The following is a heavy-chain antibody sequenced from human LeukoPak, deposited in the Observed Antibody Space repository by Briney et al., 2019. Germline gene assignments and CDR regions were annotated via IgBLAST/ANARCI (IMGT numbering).Heavy chain of an antibody. J-gene: IGHJ4*02. D-gene: IGHD7-27*01. V-gene: IGHV4-59*02. Sequence: PSEPVSLTCTVSGGPVSYYYWRWIRPPPARGLAWIGYIYYTGSTSYNPSLRSRVTMSADTSKNQFSLKLSSVTGVDTAVYYCASRNLGNDYWGQGTLVTVSS. CDR3: ASRNLGNDY. CDR2: IYYTGST. CDR1: GGPVSYYY.